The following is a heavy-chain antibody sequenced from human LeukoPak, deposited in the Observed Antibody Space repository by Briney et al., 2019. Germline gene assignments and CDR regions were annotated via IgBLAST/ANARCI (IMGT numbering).Heavy chain of an antibody. CDR2: IGRDSDYI. CDR3: ARGCGGGTCYLSDY. J-gene: IGHJ4*02. Sequence: GGSLRLSCAASGFTFSSYSMNWVRQAPGKGLEWVSSIGRDSDYIYYAESVKGRFTISRDNAKNSLYLQMNSLSAEDTAVYYCARGCGGGTCYLSDYWGQGTLVTVSS. V-gene: IGHV3-21*01. D-gene: IGHD2-15*01. CDR1: GFTFSSYS.